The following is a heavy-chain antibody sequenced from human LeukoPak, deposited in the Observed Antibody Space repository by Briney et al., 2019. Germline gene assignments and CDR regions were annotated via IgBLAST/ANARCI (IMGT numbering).Heavy chain of an antibody. V-gene: IGHV3-53*01. Sequence: GGSLGLSCAASGFTVSSNYMSWVRQAPGKGLEWVSVIYSGGSTYYADSVKGRFTISRDNSKNTLYLQMNSLRAEDTAVYYCARDMGPLFTFDYWGQGTLVTVSS. CDR1: GFTVSSNY. D-gene: IGHD3-10*01. CDR3: ARDMGPLFTFDY. CDR2: IYSGGST. J-gene: IGHJ4*02.